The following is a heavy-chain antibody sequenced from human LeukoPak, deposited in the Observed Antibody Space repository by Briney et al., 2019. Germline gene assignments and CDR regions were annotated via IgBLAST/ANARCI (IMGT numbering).Heavy chain of an antibody. CDR3: ARSCSSTSCFYYFDY. D-gene: IGHD2-2*01. J-gene: IGHJ4*02. V-gene: IGHV1-69*05. Sequence: ASVKVSCKASGGTFSSYAISWVRQAPGQGLEWMGGIIPIFGTANYAQKFQGRVTITTDESTSTGYMELSSLRSEDTAVYYCARSCSSTSCFYYFDYWGQGTLVTVSS. CDR1: GGTFSSYA. CDR2: IIPIFGTA.